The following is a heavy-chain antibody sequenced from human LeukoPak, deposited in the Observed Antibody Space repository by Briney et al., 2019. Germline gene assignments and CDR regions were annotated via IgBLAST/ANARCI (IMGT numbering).Heavy chain of an antibody. Sequence: SETLSLTCAVSGGSISSGGYSWSWIRQPPGKGLEWIGYIYHSGSTYYNPSLKSRVTISIDMSKNQFSLKLSSVTATDTAVYYCARLVCGGGSCPAEFDYWGQGTLVTVSS. CDR1: GGSISSGGYS. V-gene: IGHV4-30-2*01. CDR2: IYHSGST. CDR3: ARLVCGGGSCPAEFDY. D-gene: IGHD2-15*01. J-gene: IGHJ4*02.